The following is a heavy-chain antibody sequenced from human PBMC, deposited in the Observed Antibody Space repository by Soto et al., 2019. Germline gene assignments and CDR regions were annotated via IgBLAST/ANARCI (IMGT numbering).Heavy chain of an antibody. CDR2: IYRTGST. Sequence: PXETLSLTCAVSGGSVTSNNGWTWFRQPPGQGLEWIGEIYRTGSTNYNPSLKSRVTISLDKSENQFSLKVTSLTAADTAVYYCASRDPGTSVDYWGQGTLVTVSS. J-gene: IGHJ4*02. V-gene: IGHV4-4*02. D-gene: IGHD1-7*01. CDR3: ASRDPGTSVDY. CDR1: GGSVTSNNG.